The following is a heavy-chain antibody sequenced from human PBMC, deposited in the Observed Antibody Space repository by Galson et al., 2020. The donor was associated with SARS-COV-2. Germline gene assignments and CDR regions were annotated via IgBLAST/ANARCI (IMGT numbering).Heavy chain of an antibody. CDR2: IISDGSST. D-gene: IGHD1-20*01. CDR1: GFTFSNYW. J-gene: IGHJ4*02. V-gene: IGHV3-74*01. Sequence: GGSLRLSCEAAGFTFSNYWMHWVRQAPGEGLVWVARIISDGSSTSYADSVKGRYTISRDNTNNNLFLQMTSLRAEETAVYYGARTGGVTGTDRLDYWGQGTLVSVSS. CDR3: ARTGGVTGTDRLDY.